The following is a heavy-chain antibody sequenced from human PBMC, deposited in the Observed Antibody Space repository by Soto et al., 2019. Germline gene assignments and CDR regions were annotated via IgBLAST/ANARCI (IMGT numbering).Heavy chain of an antibody. CDR1: GLPLPPNA. D-gene: IGHD3-10*01. J-gene: IGHJ4*02. CDR2: INGGSGNT. V-gene: IGHV1-3*01. Sequence: QVQLVQSGAEVKRPGAPLTSSCKLPGLPLPPNAIHGRRQPPDQRPRWRGGINGGSGNTKYSQDFQGRVTFTKDTFATTAYLDLSSLRSEDTAVYYCARDPPWGNSAGDYYIQHYDSWGQGTPVTVAS. CDR3: ARDPPWGNSAGDYYIQHYDS.